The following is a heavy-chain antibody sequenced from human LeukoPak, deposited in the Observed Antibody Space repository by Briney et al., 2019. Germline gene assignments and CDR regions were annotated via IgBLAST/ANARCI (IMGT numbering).Heavy chain of an antibody. D-gene: IGHD2-2*01. CDR3: NFKYCSSSTCFNYFDY. V-gene: IGHV4-39*01. J-gene: IGHJ4*02. Sequence: SETLSLTCTVSGGSNSSSSYYWGWTRQPPGWGLEGIGSIYYSGCTYYNPSRISRVTISVDTSKNQVSLKLSSVTATGSEWFYGNFKYCSSSTCFNYFDYWGQGTLVTVSS. CDR2: IYYSGCT. CDR1: GGSNSSSSYY.